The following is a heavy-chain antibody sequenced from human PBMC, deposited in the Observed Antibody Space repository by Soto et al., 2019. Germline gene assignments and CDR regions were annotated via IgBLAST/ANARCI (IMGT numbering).Heavy chain of an antibody. Sequence: PSETLSLTCTVSGGSISSGDYYWSWIRQPPGKGLEWIGYIYYSGSTYYNPSLKSRVTISVDTSKNQFSLKLSSVTAADTAVYYCARAPTYDFWSGYFPRDYYGMDVWGQGTTVTVSS. CDR2: IYYSGST. CDR3: ARAPTYDFWSGYFPRDYYGMDV. CDR1: GGSISSGDYY. V-gene: IGHV4-30-4*01. J-gene: IGHJ6*02. D-gene: IGHD3-3*01.